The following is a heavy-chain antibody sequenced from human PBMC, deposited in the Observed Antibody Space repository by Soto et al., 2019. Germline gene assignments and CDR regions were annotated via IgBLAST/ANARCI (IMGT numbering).Heavy chain of an antibody. CDR2: VYASGGA. D-gene: IGHD2-15*01. J-gene: IGHJ5*01. Sequence: SETLSLTCAASGVSIHNSHSFWGWIRQPPGKGREFIGSVYASGGAYHNPSFKGRVTISVDTCTNQLSLRLNSVTAADTAVYFCGRVVEGATRHTDFDSWGRGTLVSVSS. V-gene: IGHV4-39*02. CDR3: GRVVEGATRHTDFDS. CDR1: GVSIHNSHSF.